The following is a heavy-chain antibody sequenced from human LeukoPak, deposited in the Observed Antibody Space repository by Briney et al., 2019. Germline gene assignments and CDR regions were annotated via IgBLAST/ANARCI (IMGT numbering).Heavy chain of an antibody. CDR3: AREVGYYDILTGYYPSPADY. V-gene: IGHV4-38-2*02. D-gene: IGHD3-9*01. CDR2: IYNGGNT. CDR1: GHSISSGYF. J-gene: IGHJ4*02. Sequence: SETLSLTCTVSGHSISSGYFWAWIRQPPGKALEWIGSIYNGGNTNYNPSLKSRVTISIDTSKNQFSLKLTSVTAADTAVYYCAREVGYYDILTGYYPSPADYWGQGTLVTVSS.